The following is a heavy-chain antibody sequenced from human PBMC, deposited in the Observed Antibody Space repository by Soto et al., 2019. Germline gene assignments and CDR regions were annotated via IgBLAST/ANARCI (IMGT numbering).Heavy chain of an antibody. V-gene: IGHV3-74*01. CDR3: ARETYSSSWFDYYYGMDV. Sequence: GGSLRLSCAASGFTFSSYWMHWVRQAPGKGLVWVSRINSDGSSTSYADSAKGRFTISRDNAKNTLYLQMNSLRAEDTAVYYCARETYSSSWFDYYYGMDVWGQGTTVTVSS. CDR2: INSDGSST. J-gene: IGHJ6*02. CDR1: GFTFSSYW. D-gene: IGHD6-13*01.